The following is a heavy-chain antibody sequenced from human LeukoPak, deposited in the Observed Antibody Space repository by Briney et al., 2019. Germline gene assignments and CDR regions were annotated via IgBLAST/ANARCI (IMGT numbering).Heavy chain of an antibody. J-gene: IGHJ4*02. Sequence: PGGSLRLSCAASGFTFSSYSMNWVRQAPGKGLEWVSSISSSSSYIYHADSVKGRFTISRDNAKNSLYLQMNSLRAEDTAVYYCARDCSSTSCYLITPYDHWGQGTLVTVSS. CDR3: ARDCSSTSCYLITPYDH. CDR2: ISSSSSYI. D-gene: IGHD2-2*01. CDR1: GFTFSSYS. V-gene: IGHV3-21*01.